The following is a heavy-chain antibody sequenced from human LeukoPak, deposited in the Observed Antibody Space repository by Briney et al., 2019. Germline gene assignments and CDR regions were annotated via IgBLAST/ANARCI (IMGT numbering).Heavy chain of an antibody. CDR2: IYYSGST. Sequence: SETLSLTCTVSGGSVSSGSYYWSWIRQLPGKGLEWIGYIYYSGSTNYNPSLKSRVTISVDTSKNQFSLKLSSVTAADTAVYYCARELRGYDSSGYYLDYWGQGTLVTVSS. CDR3: ARELRGYDSSGYYLDY. CDR1: GGSVSSGSYY. D-gene: IGHD3-22*01. J-gene: IGHJ4*02. V-gene: IGHV4-61*01.